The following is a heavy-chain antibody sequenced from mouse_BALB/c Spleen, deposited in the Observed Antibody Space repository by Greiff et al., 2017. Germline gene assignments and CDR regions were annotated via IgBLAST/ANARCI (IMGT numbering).Heavy chain of an antibody. CDR1: GYTFTSYT. CDR2: INPSSGYT. CDR3: AKGNSHAMDY. D-gene: IGHD2-1*01. V-gene: IGHV1-4*01. J-gene: IGHJ4*01. Sequence: QVQLKESGAELARPGASVKMSCKASGYTFTSYTMHWVKQRPGQGLEWIGYINPSSGYTNYNQKFKDKATLTADKSSSTAYMQLSSLTSEDSAVYYCAKGNSHAMDYWGQGTSVTVSS.